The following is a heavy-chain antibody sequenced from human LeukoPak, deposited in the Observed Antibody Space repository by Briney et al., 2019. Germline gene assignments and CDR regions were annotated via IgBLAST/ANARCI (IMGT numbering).Heavy chain of an antibody. Sequence: GGSLRLSCAASGFTFSSYGMHWVRQTPGKGLEWVAFIRYDGSNKYYADSVKGRFTISRDNSKNTLYLQMNSLRAEDTAVYYCAKIAARGYYFDYWGQGTLVTVSS. V-gene: IGHV3-30*02. J-gene: IGHJ4*02. CDR3: AKIAARGYYFDY. CDR2: IRYDGSNK. D-gene: IGHD6-6*01. CDR1: GFTFSSYG.